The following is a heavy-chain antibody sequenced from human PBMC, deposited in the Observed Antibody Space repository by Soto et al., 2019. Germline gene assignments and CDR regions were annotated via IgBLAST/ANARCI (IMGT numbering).Heavy chain of an antibody. CDR2: ISAYNGNT. J-gene: IGHJ3*02. Sequence: ASVKVSCKASGYTFTIYGISWVLQAPGQGLEWMGWISAYNGNTNYAQKLQGRVTMTTDTSTSTAYMELRSLRSDDTAVYYCARDRIHSSSSDAFDIWGQGTMVTVSS. D-gene: IGHD6-13*01. V-gene: IGHV1-18*01. CDR3: ARDRIHSSSSDAFDI. CDR1: GYTFTIYG.